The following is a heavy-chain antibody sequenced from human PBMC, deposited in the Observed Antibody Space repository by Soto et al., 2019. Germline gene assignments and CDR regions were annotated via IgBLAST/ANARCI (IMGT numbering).Heavy chain of an antibody. CDR1: GDSFTADTYY. CDR3: ARRVQANGVITQDNWLAP. D-gene: IGHD3-10*01. CDR2: IYYTGST. Sequence: SEALSLTCSVSGDSFTADTYYWSWIRQAPGKGLEWIGSIYYTGSTFYSPSLESRVTLSVDPPKSQFSLSLSSVSAADTAVYYCARRVQANGVITQDNWLAPWGQGTRVTVSS. V-gene: IGHV4-39*01. J-gene: IGHJ5*02.